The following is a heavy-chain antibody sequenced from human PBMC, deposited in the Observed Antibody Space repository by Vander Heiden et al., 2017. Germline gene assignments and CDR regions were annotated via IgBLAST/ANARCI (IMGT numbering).Heavy chain of an antibody. J-gene: IGHJ6*02. CDR3: ARDRANGVYYYYGMDV. CDR1: GGSLSSYY. D-gene: IGHD2-8*01. Sequence: QVQLQESGPGLVKPSETLSLTCTFSGGSLSSYYWSWIRQPPGKGLEWIGYIYYSGSTNYNPSLKSRVTISVDTSKNQFSLKLSSVTAADTAVYYCARDRANGVYYYYGMDVWGQGTTVTVSS. CDR2: IYYSGST. V-gene: IGHV4-59*01.